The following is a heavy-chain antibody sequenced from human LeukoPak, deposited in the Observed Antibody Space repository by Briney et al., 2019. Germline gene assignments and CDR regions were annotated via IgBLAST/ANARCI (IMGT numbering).Heavy chain of an antibody. J-gene: IGHJ6*03. D-gene: IGHD3-3*01. CDR2: INHSGST. CDR1: GGSFSGYY. CDR3: ARGLYDFWSGRYYYYMDV. Sequence: SETLSLTCAVYGGSFSGYYWSWIRQPPGKGLEGIGEINHSGSTNYNPSLKSRVTISVDTSKNQFSLKLSSVTAADTAVYYCARGLYDFWSGRYYYYMDVWGKGTTVTVSS. V-gene: IGHV4-34*01.